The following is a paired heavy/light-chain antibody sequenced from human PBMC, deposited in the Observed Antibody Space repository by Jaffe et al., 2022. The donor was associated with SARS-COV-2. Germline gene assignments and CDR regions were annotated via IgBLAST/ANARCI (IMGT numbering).Heavy chain of an antibody. Sequence: QLQLQESGSGLVMPSQTLSLTCAVSGGSISSGGYSWNWIRQPPGKGLEWIGYIYQNGNTYYNPSLKSRVTISVDRSENQFSLRLSSVTAADTAVYYCARAEVMIVPYFHYWGQGTLVTVSS. D-gene: IGHD3-22*01. J-gene: IGHJ4*02. V-gene: IGHV4-30-2*01. CDR3: ARAEVMIVPYFHY. CDR1: GGSISSGGYS. CDR2: IYQNGNT.
Light chain of an antibody. CDR3: QQYSNWPPGPG. J-gene: IGKJ1*01. Sequence: EIVMTQSPASLSVSPGERATLSCRASQSISSKLAWYQQKPGQSPRLLIYGASTRATGIPDRFSGSGSGTEFTLTISSLQSEDFAVYYCQQYSNWPPGPGFGQGTKVQIK. CDR1: QSISSK. CDR2: GAS. V-gene: IGKV3-15*01.